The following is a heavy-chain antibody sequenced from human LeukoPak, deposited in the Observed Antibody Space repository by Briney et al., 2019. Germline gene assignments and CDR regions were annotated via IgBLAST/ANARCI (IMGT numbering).Heavy chain of an antibody. CDR2: IWYDGSNK. J-gene: IGHJ4*02. Sequence: GGSLRLSCAASRFTFSNFAMAWVRQAPGKGLEWVAVIWYDGSNKYYADSVKGRFTISRDNSKNTLYLQMNSLRAEDTAVYYCARASSSGWVYFDYWGQGTLVTVSS. D-gene: IGHD6-19*01. CDR1: RFTFSNFA. CDR3: ARASSSGWVYFDY. V-gene: IGHV3-33*08.